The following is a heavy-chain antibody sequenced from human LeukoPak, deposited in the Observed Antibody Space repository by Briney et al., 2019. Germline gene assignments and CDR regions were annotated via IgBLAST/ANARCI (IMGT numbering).Heavy chain of an antibody. CDR2: IVYDGRNK. Sequence: PGGSLRLSCAASGFTFSDYGMHWVRQAPGKGLEWVAVIVYDGRNKYYADSVKGRFTISRDNSKNTLDLQMDSLRAEDTAVYYCAKDGLPDYGMDVWGQGTTVTVSS. V-gene: IGHV3-30*18. J-gene: IGHJ6*02. CDR1: GFTFSDYG. CDR3: AKDGLPDYGMDV. D-gene: IGHD3-16*01.